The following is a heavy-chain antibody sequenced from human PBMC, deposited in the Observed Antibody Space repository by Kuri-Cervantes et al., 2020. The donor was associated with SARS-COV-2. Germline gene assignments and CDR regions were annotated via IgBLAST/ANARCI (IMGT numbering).Heavy chain of an antibody. D-gene: IGHD6-13*01. J-gene: IGHJ4*02. CDR3: AIAAAEFFDY. V-gene: IGHV3-53*01. CDR2: IYSGGST. CDR1: GFTVSSNY. Sequence: ETLSLTCTASGFTVSSNYMSWVRQAPGKGLEWVSVIYSGGSTYYAASVKGRFTISRDNSKNTLYLQMNSLRAEDTAVYYCAIAAAEFFDYWGQGTLVTVSS.